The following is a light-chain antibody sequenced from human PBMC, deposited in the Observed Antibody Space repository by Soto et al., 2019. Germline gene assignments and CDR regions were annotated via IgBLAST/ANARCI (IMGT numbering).Light chain of an antibody. CDR3: QQYNNWPFT. Sequence: EIVITQSPATLSVSPGERATLSCRASQSVSSNLAWYQQKPGQAPRLLIYGASTRATGIPARFSGSGSGTEFTLTISSLQSEDFAVYYCQQYNNWPFTFGPGTKWIS. V-gene: IGKV3-15*01. CDR2: GAS. CDR1: QSVSSN. J-gene: IGKJ3*01.